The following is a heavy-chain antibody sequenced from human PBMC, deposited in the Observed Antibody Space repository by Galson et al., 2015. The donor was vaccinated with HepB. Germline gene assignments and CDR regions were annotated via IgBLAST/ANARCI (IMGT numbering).Heavy chain of an antibody. J-gene: IGHJ3*02. CDR1: GFTVSSNY. V-gene: IGHV3-66*02. D-gene: IGHD6-19*01. Sequence: SLRLSCAASGFTVSSNYMSWVRQAPGKGLEWVSVIYSGGSTYYADSVKGRFTISRDNSKNTLYLQMNSLRAEDTAVYYCARGSESGIGTEQWLAPYDAFDIWGQGTMVTVSS. CDR2: IYSGGST. CDR3: ARGSESGIGTEQWLAPYDAFDI.